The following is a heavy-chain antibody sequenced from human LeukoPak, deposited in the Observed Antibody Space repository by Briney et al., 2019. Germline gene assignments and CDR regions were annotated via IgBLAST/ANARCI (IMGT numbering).Heavy chain of an antibody. CDR1: GASISSYY. D-gene: IGHD3-10*01. V-gene: IGHV4-4*07. CDR3: ARDLSGSLYFDY. J-gene: IGHJ4*02. Sequence: SETLSLTCSVSGASISSYYYNWIRQTAGGGLGWIGRLYISGSTDYNPSLKSRVTISVDTSNNQFFLELTSVTAADTAVYFCARDLSGSLYFDYWGQGVLVTVSS. CDR2: LYISGST.